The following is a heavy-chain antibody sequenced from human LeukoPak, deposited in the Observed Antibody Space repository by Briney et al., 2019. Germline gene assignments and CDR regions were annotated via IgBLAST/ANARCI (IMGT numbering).Heavy chain of an antibody. V-gene: IGHV4-30-4*01. J-gene: IGHJ4*02. D-gene: IGHD5-18*01. Sequence: SQTLSLTCTVSGGSISSGDYYWSWIRQPPGKGLEWIGYIYYSGSTYYNPSLKSRVTISVDTSKNQFSLKLSSVTAADTAVYYCARASGYSYALSFDYWGQGTPVTVSS. CDR3: ARASGYSYALSFDY. CDR2: IYYSGST. CDR1: GGSISSGDYY.